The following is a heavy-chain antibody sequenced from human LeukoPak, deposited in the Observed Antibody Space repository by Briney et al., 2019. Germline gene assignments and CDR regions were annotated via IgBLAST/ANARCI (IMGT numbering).Heavy chain of an antibody. D-gene: IGHD6-19*01. Sequence: PGESLKISCKGSGYSFTSYWIGWVRQMPGKGLEWMGIIYPGDSDTRYSPSFQGQVTISADKSISTAYLQWSSLKASDTAMYYCARLSARYSSGPFHYWGQGTLSPSPQ. J-gene: IGHJ4*02. CDR2: IYPGDSDT. V-gene: IGHV5-51*01. CDR1: GYSFTSYW. CDR3: ARLSARYSSGPFHY.